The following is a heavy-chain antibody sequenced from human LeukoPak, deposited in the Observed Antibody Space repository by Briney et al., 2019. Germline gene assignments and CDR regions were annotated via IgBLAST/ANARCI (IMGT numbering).Heavy chain of an antibody. CDR2: IKQDGSEK. V-gene: IGHV3-7*01. D-gene: IGHD6-19*01. CDR1: GFTFSSYA. CDR3: ARASGSGWYRGGYYYYGMDV. Sequence: GGSLRLSCAASGFTFSSYAMSWVRQAPGKGLEWVANIKQDGSEKYYVDSVKGRFTISRDNAKNSLYLQMNSLRAEDTAVYYCARASGSGWYRGGYYYYGMDVWGQGTTVTVSS. J-gene: IGHJ6*02.